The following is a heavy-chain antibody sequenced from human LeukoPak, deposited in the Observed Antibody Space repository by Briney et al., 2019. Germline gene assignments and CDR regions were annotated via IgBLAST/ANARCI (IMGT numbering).Heavy chain of an antibody. CDR2: ISSSGSTI. J-gene: IGHJ4*02. CDR1: GFTFSSYE. V-gene: IGHV3-48*03. D-gene: IGHD2-2*01. Sequence: GESLKISCAASGFTFSSYEMNWVRQAPGKGLEWVSYISSSGSTIYYADSVKGRFTISRDNAKNSLYLQMNSLRAEDTAVYYCASLYCSSTSCYAYGYWGQGNLVTVSS. CDR3: ASLYCSSTSCYAYGY.